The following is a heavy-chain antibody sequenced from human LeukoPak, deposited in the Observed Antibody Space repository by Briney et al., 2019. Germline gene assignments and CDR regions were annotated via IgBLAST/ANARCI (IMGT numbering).Heavy chain of an antibody. D-gene: IGHD3-9*01. CDR1: GGPISSSSYY. Sequence: KTSETLSLTCTVSGGPISSSSYYWGWIRQPPGKGLEWIGEINHSGSTNYNPSLKSRVTISVDTSKNQFSLKLSSVTAADTAVYYCARVDDYDILTQVLDYWGQGTLVTVSS. V-gene: IGHV4-39*07. CDR3: ARVDDYDILTQVLDY. CDR2: INHSGST. J-gene: IGHJ4*02.